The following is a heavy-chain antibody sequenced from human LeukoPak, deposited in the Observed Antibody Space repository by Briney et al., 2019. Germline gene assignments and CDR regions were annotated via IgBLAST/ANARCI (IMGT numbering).Heavy chain of an antibody. J-gene: IGHJ5*02. CDR2: INPSGGST. Sequence: ASVKVSCKASGYTFTSYYMHWVRQAPGQGLEWMGIINPSGGSTSYAQKFQGRVTMTRHMSTSTVYMELSSLRSEDTAVYYCARDADSRLGFDPWGQGTLVTVSS. CDR1: GYTFTSYY. V-gene: IGHV1-46*01. CDR3: ARDADSRLGFDP. D-gene: IGHD3-16*01.